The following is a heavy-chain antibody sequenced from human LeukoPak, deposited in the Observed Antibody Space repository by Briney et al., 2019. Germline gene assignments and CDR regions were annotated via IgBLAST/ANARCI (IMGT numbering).Heavy chain of an antibody. D-gene: IGHD6-19*01. CDR2: ISGDGDKA. J-gene: IGHJ3*01. V-gene: IGHV3-23*01. Sequence: GGSLRLSCAASGFTFTTYAINWVRQAPGKGLEWVTGISGDGDKAFYADSVKGRFTISRDNSKNTVSPQMTSLRAEDTALYYCAKDLALAGTGGGFDVWGQGTGVAVSS. CDR3: AKDLALAGTGGGFDV. CDR1: GFTFTTYA.